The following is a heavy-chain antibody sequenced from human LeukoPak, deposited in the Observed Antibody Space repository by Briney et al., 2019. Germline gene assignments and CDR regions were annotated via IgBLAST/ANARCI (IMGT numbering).Heavy chain of an antibody. CDR3: ASARAYSSSWYYAFDI. CDR2: IYPGDSDT. D-gene: IGHD6-13*01. J-gene: IGHJ3*02. V-gene: IGHV5-51*01. CDR1: GYSFTSYW. Sequence: GESLKISCKGSGYSFTSYWIGWVRQMPGKGLEWMGIIYPGDSDTRYSPSFEGQVTISADKSISTAYLQWSSLKASDTAMYYCASARAYSSSWYYAFDIWGQGTMVTVSS.